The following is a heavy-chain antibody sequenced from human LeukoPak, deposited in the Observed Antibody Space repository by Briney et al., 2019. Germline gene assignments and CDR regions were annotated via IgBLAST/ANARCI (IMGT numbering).Heavy chain of an antibody. CDR3: ARDTYYYDSSGYYRGYYYYYMDV. CDR1: GGSISSGSYY. D-gene: IGHD3-22*01. J-gene: IGHJ6*03. Sequence: TLSLTCTVSGGSISSGSYYWSWIRQPAGKGLEWIGRIYTSGSTNYNPSLKSRVTISVDTSKNQFSLKLSSVTAADTAVYYCARDTYYYDSSGYYRGYYYYYMDVWGKGTTVTVSS. CDR2: IYTSGST. V-gene: IGHV4-61*02.